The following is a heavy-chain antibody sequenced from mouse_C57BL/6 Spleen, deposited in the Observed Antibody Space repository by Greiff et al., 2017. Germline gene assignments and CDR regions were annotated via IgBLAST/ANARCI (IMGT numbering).Heavy chain of an antibody. Sequence: VHVKQSGPELVKPGASVKIPCKASGYTFTDYNMDWVKQSHGKSLEWIGDINPNNGGTIYNQKFKGKATLTVDKSSSTAYMELRSLTSEDTAVYYCARLYYGSSFDYWGQGTTLTVSS. CDR2: INPNNGGT. CDR1: GYTFTDYN. D-gene: IGHD1-1*01. V-gene: IGHV1-18*01. CDR3: ARLYYGSSFDY. J-gene: IGHJ2*01.